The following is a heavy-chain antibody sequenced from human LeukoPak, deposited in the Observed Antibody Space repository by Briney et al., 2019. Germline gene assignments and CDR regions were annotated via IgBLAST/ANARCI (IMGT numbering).Heavy chain of an antibody. CDR3: ARGCSSTSCSDY. CDR2: IIPIFGTA. CDR1: VGTFSSYA. D-gene: IGHD2-2*01. J-gene: IGHJ4*02. Sequence: SVTVSCKASVGTFSSYAISWVRQAPGQGLEWMGGIIPIFGTANYAQKFQGGVTITADESTSTAYMELSSLRSEDTAVYYCARGCSSTSCSDYWGQGTLVTVSS. V-gene: IGHV1-69*01.